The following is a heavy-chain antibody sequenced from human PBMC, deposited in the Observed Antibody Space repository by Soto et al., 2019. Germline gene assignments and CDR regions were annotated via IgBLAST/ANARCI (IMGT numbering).Heavy chain of an antibody. CDR1: GGSISSSGYY. Sequence: SETLSLTCTFSGGSISSSGYYWSWIRQHPGKGLEWIGYIYYSGSTYYNPSLKSRVTISVDTSKNQFSLKLSSVTAADTAVYYCARGDILTGYPYYYYGMDVWGQGTTVTVSS. J-gene: IGHJ6*02. D-gene: IGHD3-9*01. V-gene: IGHV4-31*03. CDR3: ARGDILTGYPYYYYGMDV. CDR2: IYYSGST.